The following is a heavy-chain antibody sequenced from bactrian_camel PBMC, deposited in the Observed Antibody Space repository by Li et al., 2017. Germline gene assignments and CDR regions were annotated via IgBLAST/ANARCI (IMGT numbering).Heavy chain of an antibody. J-gene: IGHJ6*01. CDR1: GDTIGRYC. CDR2: IESDGST. CDR3: AADRRPRLGSWYFRMREAIGDFTY. Sequence: HVQLVESGGGSVQAGGSLRLSCVASGDTIGRYCMGWFRQIPDREREGVAGIESDGSTSYADSVKGRFTISRDDAKNTLYLQMNTLKPEDTAMYYCAADRRPRLGSWYFRMREAIGDFTYWGQGTQVTVS. D-gene: IGHD6*01. V-gene: IGHV3S55*01.